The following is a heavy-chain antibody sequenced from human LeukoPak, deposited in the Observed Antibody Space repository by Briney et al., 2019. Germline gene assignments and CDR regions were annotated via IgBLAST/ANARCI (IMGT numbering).Heavy chain of an antibody. D-gene: IGHD3-22*01. CDR1: GGSFSGYY. Sequence: SETLSLTCAVYGGSFSGYYWSWIRQPPGKGLKWIGEINHSGSTNYNPSLKSRVTISVDTSKNQFSLKLSSVTAADTAVYYCARGARLLYYYDSSGYYYYFDYWGQGTLVTVSS. V-gene: IGHV4-34*01. CDR3: ARGARLLYYYDSSGYYYYFDY. J-gene: IGHJ4*02. CDR2: INHSGST.